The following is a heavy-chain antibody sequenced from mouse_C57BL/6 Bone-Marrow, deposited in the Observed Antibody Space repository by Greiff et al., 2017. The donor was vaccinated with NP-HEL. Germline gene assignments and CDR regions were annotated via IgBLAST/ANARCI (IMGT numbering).Heavy chain of an antibody. J-gene: IGHJ3*01. CDR2: IDPENGDT. Sequence: EVKLMESGAELVRPGASVKLSCTASGFNIKDDYMHWVKQRPEQGLEWIGWIDPENGDTEYASKFQGKATITADTSSNTAYLQLSSLTSEDTAVYYCTWIYYGNYVGFAYWGQGTLVTVSA. CDR1: GFNIKDDY. CDR3: TWIYYGNYVGFAY. D-gene: IGHD2-1*01. V-gene: IGHV14-4*01.